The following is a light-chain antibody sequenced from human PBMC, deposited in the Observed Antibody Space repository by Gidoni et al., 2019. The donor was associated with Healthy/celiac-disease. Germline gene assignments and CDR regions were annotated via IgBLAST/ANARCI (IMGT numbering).Light chain of an antibody. Sequence: VSTQYPATLSFSPGERATLTCRASQSVSSYLAWYQQKPGQAPRLLIYDAANRATGIPARFSGSGSGTDFTLTISSLEPEDFAVYYCQQRSNWPPNTFGGGTKVEIK. J-gene: IGKJ4*01. CDR1: QSVSSY. V-gene: IGKV3-11*01. CDR2: DAA. CDR3: QQRSNWPPNT.